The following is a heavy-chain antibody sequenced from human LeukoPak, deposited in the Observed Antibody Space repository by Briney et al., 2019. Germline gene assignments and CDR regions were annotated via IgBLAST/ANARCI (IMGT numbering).Heavy chain of an antibody. CDR2: ISSSSSYI. J-gene: IGHJ1*01. CDR1: GFTFSSYS. V-gene: IGHV3-21*01. CDR3: AKEWDYGGNRGYFQH. D-gene: IGHD4-23*01. Sequence: PGGSLRLSCAASGFTFSSYSMNWVRQAPGKGLEWVSSISSSSSYIYYADSVKGRFTISRDNSKNTLYLQMNSLRAEDTAVYYCAKEWDYGGNRGYFQHWGQGTLVTVSS.